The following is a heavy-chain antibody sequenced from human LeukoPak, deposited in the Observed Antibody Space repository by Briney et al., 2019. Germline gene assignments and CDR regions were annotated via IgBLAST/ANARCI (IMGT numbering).Heavy chain of an antibody. Sequence: PGGSLRLSCAASGFTFSSYDMHWVRQATGKGLEWVSAIGTAGDTYYPGSVKGRFTISRENAKNSLYLQMNSLRAGDTAVYYCAKDPLTGTTAGVVYFDYWGQGTLVTVSS. V-gene: IGHV3-13*01. J-gene: IGHJ4*02. CDR1: GFTFSSYD. D-gene: IGHD1-7*01. CDR3: AKDPLTGTTAGVVYFDY. CDR2: IGTAGDT.